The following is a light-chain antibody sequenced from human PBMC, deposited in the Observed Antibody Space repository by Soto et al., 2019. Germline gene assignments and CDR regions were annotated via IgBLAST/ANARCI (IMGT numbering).Light chain of an antibody. CDR1: QSISSY. CDR2: AAS. V-gene: IGKV1-39*01. CDR3: QQAYSTPRT. Sequence: IQMTQSASSLSASIGDRVTITCRASQSISSYLNWYQQKPGKAPKLLIYAASSLQSGVPSRFRGSGSGTDFTLTISSLQPEDFATYYCQQAYSTPRTFGQGTKVDIK. J-gene: IGKJ1*01.